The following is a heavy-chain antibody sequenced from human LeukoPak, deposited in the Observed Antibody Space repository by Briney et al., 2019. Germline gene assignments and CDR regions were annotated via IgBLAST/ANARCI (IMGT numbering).Heavy chain of an antibody. CDR1: GFTFDDYA. Sequence: AGSLRLSCAASGFTFDDYAMHWVRQAPGKGLEWVSLISWDGGSTYYADSVKGRFTISRDNSKNSLYLQMNSLRAEDTALYYCAKDRGSMWIHWGYFDYWGQGTLVTVSS. CDR3: AKDRGSMWIHWGYFDY. CDR2: ISWDGGST. D-gene: IGHD5-18*01. V-gene: IGHV3-43D*04. J-gene: IGHJ4*02.